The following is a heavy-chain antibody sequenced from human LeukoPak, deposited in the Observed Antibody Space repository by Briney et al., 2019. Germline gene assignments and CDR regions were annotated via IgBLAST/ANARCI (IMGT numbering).Heavy chain of an antibody. V-gene: IGHV1-18*01. J-gene: IGHJ6*02. CDR1: GYTFTSYG. Sequence: ASVKVSCKASGYTFTSYGISWVRQAPGQGLEWMGWISAYNGNTNYAQKLQGRVTMTTDTSTSTAYMELRSLRSDDTAVYYCARLPLGSSSHYYYYGMDVWGQGTTVTVSS. D-gene: IGHD6-6*01. CDR2: ISAYNGNT. CDR3: ARLPLGSSSHYYYYGMDV.